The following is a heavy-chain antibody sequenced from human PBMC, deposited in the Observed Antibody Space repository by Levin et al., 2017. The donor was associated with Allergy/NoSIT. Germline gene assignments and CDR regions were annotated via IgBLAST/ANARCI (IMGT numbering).Heavy chain of an antibody. CDR2: ISAYNGNT. J-gene: IGHJ4*02. Sequence: AGGSLRLSCKASGYTFTDQGFSWVRQAPGQGLEWMGWISAYNGNTNYAQKFQGRVTMTTETSTSTAYMELRSLRSDDTAVYYCAREKISADLDYWGQGTLVTVSS. D-gene: IGHD2-2*01. CDR1: GYTFTDQG. V-gene: IGHV1-18*01. CDR3: AREKISADLDY.